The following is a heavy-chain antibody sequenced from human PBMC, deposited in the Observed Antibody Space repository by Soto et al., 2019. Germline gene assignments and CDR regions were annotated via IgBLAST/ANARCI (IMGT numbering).Heavy chain of an antibody. CDR3: AKDLLTTLTTGVDY. J-gene: IGHJ4*02. D-gene: IGHD4-17*01. V-gene: IGHV3-23*01. CDR1: GFTFSSYA. Sequence: GGSLRLSCAASGFTFSSYAVSWVRQASGEGLEWVSAISGYGSSTYYTDSVKGRFTISRDNSKNALSPQMNSLRAEDTAVYYCAKDLLTTLTTGVDYWGQGTLVTVSS. CDR2: ISGYGSST.